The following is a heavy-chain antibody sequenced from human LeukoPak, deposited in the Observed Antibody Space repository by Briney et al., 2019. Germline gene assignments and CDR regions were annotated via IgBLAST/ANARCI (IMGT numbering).Heavy chain of an antibody. D-gene: IGHD1-26*01. CDR3: AIPLYSGSSWDY. CDR2: ISGSGGST. V-gene: IGHV3-23*01. Sequence: PGGSLRLSCAASGFTFSSYSMSWVRQAPGKGLEWVSAISGSGGSTYYADSVKGRFTISRANSKNTLYMQTDSLRAADTAVYYCAIPLYSGSSWDYWGQGTLVTVSS. CDR1: GFTFSSYS. J-gene: IGHJ4*02.